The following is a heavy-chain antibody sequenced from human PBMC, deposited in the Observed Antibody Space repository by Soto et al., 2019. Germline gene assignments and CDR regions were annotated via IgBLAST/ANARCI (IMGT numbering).Heavy chain of an antibody. J-gene: IGHJ6*02. CDR2: IIPILGIA. V-gene: IGHV1-69*04. CDR1: GGTFSSYT. Sequence: SVKVSCKASGGTFSSYTISWVRQAPGQGLEWMGRIIPILGIANYAQKFQGRVTITRDTSISTAYMELSRLGSDDTAVYYCARDQYCISTSCYGGDYYGMDVWGQGTTVTAP. CDR3: ARDQYCISTSCYGGDYYGMDV. D-gene: IGHD2-2*01.